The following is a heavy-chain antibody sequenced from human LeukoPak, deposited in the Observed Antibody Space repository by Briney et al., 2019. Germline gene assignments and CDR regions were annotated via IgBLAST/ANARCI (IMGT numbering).Heavy chain of an antibody. D-gene: IGHD5-24*01. Sequence: GGSLRLSCAVSGFSFSSYAVHWVRQAPGKGLEWISTISGSDDSTYYADSVKGRLTISRDNSKNTLYLQMNSLRAEDTAVYYCAKDYFGDGYNPGDAFDIWGQGTMVTVSS. CDR1: GFSFSSYA. CDR2: ISGSDDST. V-gene: IGHV3-23*01. J-gene: IGHJ3*02. CDR3: AKDYFGDGYNPGDAFDI.